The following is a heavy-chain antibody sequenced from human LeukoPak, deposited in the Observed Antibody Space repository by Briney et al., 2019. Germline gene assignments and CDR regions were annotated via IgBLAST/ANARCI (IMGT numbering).Heavy chain of an antibody. CDR1: GFTFRTYA. Sequence: TGGSLRLSCAASGFTFRTYAMSWVRQAPGKGLEWVSAISGGGGSTYYADSVKGRFTISRDNSKNTLFLQMNSLRAEDTAVYYCAKDRYCGGSTCYWSYFDYWGQGTLVTVSS. CDR2: ISGGGGST. D-gene: IGHD2-15*01. CDR3: AKDRYCGGSTCYWSYFDY. J-gene: IGHJ4*02. V-gene: IGHV3-23*01.